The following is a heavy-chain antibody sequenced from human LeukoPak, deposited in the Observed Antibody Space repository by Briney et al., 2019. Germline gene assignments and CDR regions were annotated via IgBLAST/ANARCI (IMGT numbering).Heavy chain of an antibody. CDR2: IYYSGST. Sequence: SETLSLTCTVSGGSISSSSYYWGWIRQPPGKGLEWIGSIYYSGSTYYNPSLKSRVTISVDTSKNQFSLKLSSVTAADTAVYYCARGRYFQYYYYGMDVWGQGTTVTVSS. J-gene: IGHJ6*02. D-gene: IGHD2/OR15-2a*01. CDR1: GGSISSSSYY. CDR3: ARGRYFQYYYYGMDV. V-gene: IGHV4-39*01.